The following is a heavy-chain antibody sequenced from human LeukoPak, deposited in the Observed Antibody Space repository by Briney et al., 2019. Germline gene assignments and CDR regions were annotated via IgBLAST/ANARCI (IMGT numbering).Heavy chain of an antibody. CDR2: IIPIFGTA. J-gene: IGHJ4*02. V-gene: IGHV1-69*06. CDR1: GGTFSSYA. D-gene: IGHD5-24*01. CDR3: ARDQRWLQSAGFDY. Sequence: ASVKVSCKASGGTFSSYAISWVRQAPEQGLEWMGGIIPIFGTANYAQKFQGRVTITADKSTSTAYMELSSLRSDDTAVYYCARDQRWLQSAGFDYWGQGTLVTVSS.